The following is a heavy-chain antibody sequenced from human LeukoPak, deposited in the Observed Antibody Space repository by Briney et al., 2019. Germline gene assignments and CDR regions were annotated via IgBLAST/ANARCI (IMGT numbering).Heavy chain of an antibody. D-gene: IGHD5-18*01. Sequence: GGSLRLSCAASGFTFSSYAMHWVRQAPGKGLEWVAVISYDGSNKYYADSVKGRFTISRDNSKNTLYLQMNSLRAEDTAVYYCARDDVDTAMVTGVYWGQGTLVTVSS. V-gene: IGHV3-30-3*01. CDR2: ISYDGSNK. CDR1: GFTFSSYA. J-gene: IGHJ4*02. CDR3: ARDDVDTAMVTGVY.